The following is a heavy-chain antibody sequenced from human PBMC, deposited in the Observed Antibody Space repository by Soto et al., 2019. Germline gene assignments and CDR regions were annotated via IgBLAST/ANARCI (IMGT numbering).Heavy chain of an antibody. Sequence: SETLSLTCTFSCGSVTSGNYYWSWIRQPPGKGLEWIGHIYYSGSTNYNPSLKSRVTISVDASKNQFSLKLSSVTAADTAIYYCARGPVVTPFVDYWGQGTLVTVSS. CDR3: ARGPVVTPFVDY. CDR1: CGSVTSGNYY. D-gene: IGHD2-21*02. V-gene: IGHV4-61*01. CDR2: IYYSGST. J-gene: IGHJ4*02.